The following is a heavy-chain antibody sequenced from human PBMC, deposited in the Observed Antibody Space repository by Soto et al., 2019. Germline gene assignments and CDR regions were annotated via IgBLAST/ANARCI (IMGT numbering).Heavy chain of an antibody. CDR2: ISRDGGTK. CDR1: GFTVSTYG. Sequence: QVQLVESGGGVVQPGRSLRLSCAVSGFTVSTYGMHWVRQAPGKGLEWVAVISRDGGTKFYADSVKGRFNISRDNSRDTLFLEMSSLRGDDMGVYYCTGEVASGYWGQGTLVTVS. CDR3: TGEVASGY. D-gene: IGHD1-1*01. V-gene: IGHV3-30*03. J-gene: IGHJ4*02.